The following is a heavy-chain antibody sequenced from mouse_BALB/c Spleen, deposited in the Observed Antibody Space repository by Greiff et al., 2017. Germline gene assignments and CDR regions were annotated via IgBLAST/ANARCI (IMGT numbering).Heavy chain of an antibody. CDR2: IYPGDGDT. V-gene: IGHV1-82*01. Sequence: QVQLKESGPELVKPGASVKISCKASGYAFSSSWMNWVKQRPGQGLEWIGRIYPGDGDTNYNGKFKGKATLTADKSSSTAYMQLSSLTSVDSAVYFCAREGDGNYVYYAMDYWGQGTSVTVSS. J-gene: IGHJ4*01. D-gene: IGHD2-1*01. CDR1: GYAFSSSW. CDR3: AREGDGNYVYYAMDY.